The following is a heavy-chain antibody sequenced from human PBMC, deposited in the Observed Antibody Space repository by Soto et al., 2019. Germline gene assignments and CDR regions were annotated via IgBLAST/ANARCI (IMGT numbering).Heavy chain of an antibody. D-gene: IGHD3-22*01. Sequence: PGGSLRLSCAASGFTLSDYMSWVRQAAGKGLEWVSGISGSGNSTYYADSVKGRFTISRDNSKNTLYLQMNSLRAEDTAVYYCARDRVESGYPEYFQHWGQGTLVTVSS. CDR3: ARDRVESGYPEYFQH. CDR2: ISGSGNST. CDR1: GFTLSDY. J-gene: IGHJ1*01. V-gene: IGHV3-23*01.